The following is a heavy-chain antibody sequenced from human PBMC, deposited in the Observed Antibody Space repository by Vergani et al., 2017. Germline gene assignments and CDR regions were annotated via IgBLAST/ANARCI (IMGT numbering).Heavy chain of an antibody. V-gene: IGHV3-23*01. CDR2: ISGSGGST. CDR1: GFTFSSYA. D-gene: IGHD2-2*01. CDR3: AKVGFIVVVPAASDAFDI. J-gene: IGHJ3*02. Sequence: EVQLLESGGGLVQPGGSLRLSCAASGFTFSSYAMSWVRQAPGKGLEWVSAISGSGGSTYYADSVKGRFTISRDNSKNTLYLQMNSLRAEKTAVYYCAKVGFIVVVPAASDAFDIGGQGTMVTVSS.